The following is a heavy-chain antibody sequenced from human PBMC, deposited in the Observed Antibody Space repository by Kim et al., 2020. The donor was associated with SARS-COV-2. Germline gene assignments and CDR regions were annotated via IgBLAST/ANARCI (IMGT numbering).Heavy chain of an antibody. Sequence: GGSLRLSCAASGFTFSNAWMSWVRQAPGKGLEWVGRIKSKTDGGTTDYAAPVKGRFTISRDDSKNTLYLQMNSLKTEDTAVYYCTTDSLGRLAHDYWGQGTLVTVSS. D-gene: IGHD2-15*01. CDR2: IKSKTDGGTT. CDR3: TTDSLGRLAHDY. J-gene: IGHJ4*02. V-gene: IGHV3-15*01. CDR1: GFTFSNAW.